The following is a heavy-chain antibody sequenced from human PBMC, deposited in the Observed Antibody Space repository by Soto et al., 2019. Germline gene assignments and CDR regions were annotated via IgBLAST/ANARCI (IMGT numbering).Heavy chain of an antibody. V-gene: IGHV4-30-4*01. Sequence: SETLSLTCTVSGGSLISGGYYWSWIRQHPGTGLEWIGHISYSGSTYYNTSLKSRVTISVDRSKNQFSLKLSSVTAADTAVYYCARVQSGYCSGGSCSTFTIDYWGQGTLVTVSS. D-gene: IGHD2-15*01. CDR3: ARVQSGYCSGGSCSTFTIDY. CDR2: ISYSGST. J-gene: IGHJ4*02. CDR1: GGSLISGGYY.